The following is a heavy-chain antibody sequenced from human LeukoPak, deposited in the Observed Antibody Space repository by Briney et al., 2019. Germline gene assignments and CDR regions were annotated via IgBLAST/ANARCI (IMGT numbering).Heavy chain of an antibody. CDR2: ISAYNGNT. D-gene: IGHD2-2*01. CDR3: ARDRAPAAVDAFDI. Sequence: ASVKVSCKASGYTFTSYGISWVRQAPGQGLEWMGWISAYNGNTNYAQKLQGRVTMTTDTSTGTAYMELRSLRSDDTAVYYCARDRAPAAVDAFDIWGQGTMVTVSS. V-gene: IGHV1-18*01. J-gene: IGHJ3*02. CDR1: GYTFTSYG.